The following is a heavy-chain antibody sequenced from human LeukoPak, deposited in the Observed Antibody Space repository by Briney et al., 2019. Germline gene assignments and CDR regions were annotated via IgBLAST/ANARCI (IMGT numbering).Heavy chain of an antibody. J-gene: IGHJ4*02. D-gene: IGHD2-15*01. CDR3: ARDDPGLGYCSGGSCYYFDY. V-gene: IGHV1-69*13. Sequence: GASVKVSCKPSGDTFTGYYIHWVRQAPGQGLEWMGGIIPIFGTANYAQKLQGRVTITADESTSTAYMELSSLRSEDTAVYYCARDDPGLGYCSGGSCYYFDYWGQGTLVTVSS. CDR2: IIPIFGTA. CDR1: GDTFTGYY.